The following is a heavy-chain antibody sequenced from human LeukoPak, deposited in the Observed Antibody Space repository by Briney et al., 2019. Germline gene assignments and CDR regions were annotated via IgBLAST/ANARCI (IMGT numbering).Heavy chain of an antibody. Sequence: HGESLKISCKGSGYSFTSYWIGWVRQMPGKGLEWMGIIYSGDSDTRYSPSFQGQITISADKSISTAYLQWSSLKASDTAMYYCARYIAVAGKNWFDPWGQGTLVTVSS. V-gene: IGHV5-51*01. CDR1: GYSFTSYW. CDR3: ARYIAVAGKNWFDP. CDR2: IYSGDSDT. D-gene: IGHD6-19*01. J-gene: IGHJ5*02.